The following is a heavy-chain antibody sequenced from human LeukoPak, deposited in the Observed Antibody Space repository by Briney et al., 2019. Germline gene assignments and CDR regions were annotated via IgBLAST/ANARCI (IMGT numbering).Heavy chain of an antibody. V-gene: IGHV4-34*01. J-gene: IGHJ4*02. CDR1: GYSISSGYY. Sequence: MPSETLSLTCAVSGYSISSGYYWSWIRQPPGQGLEWIGEINHSGSTNYNPSLKSRVTISVDTSKNQFSLKLSSVTAADTAVYYCARGSTWLRRFDYWGQGTLVTVSS. CDR2: INHSGST. D-gene: IGHD5-12*01. CDR3: ARGSTWLRRFDY.